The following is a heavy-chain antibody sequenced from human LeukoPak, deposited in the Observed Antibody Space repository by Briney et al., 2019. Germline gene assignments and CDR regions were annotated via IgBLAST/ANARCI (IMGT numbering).Heavy chain of an antibody. V-gene: IGHV1-18*04. CDR2: ISAYNGNT. CDR3: ARDTQIAAAGIAAGY. D-gene: IGHD6-13*01. CDR1: GYTFTSYG. Sequence: ASVKVSCKASGYTFTSYGISWVRQAPGQGREWMGLISAYNGNTNYAQKLQGRVTMTTDTSTSTAYMELRSLRSDDTAVYYCARDTQIAAAGIAAGYWGQGTLVTVSS. J-gene: IGHJ4*02.